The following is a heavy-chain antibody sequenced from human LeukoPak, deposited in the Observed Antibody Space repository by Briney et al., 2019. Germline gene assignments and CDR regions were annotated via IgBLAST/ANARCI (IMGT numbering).Heavy chain of an antibody. D-gene: IGHD1-26*01. J-gene: IGHJ3*02. CDR2: ISNSGSYI. CDR3: ARVVGGSYVNDAFDI. V-gene: IGHV3-21*01. CDR1: GFTFSSYS. Sequence: PGGSLRLSCAASGFTFSSYSINWVRQALGKGLEWVSSISNSGSYIYYADSVKGRFTISRDNAKNSLYLQMNSLRAEDTAVYYCARVVGGSYVNDAFDIWGQGTMVTVSS.